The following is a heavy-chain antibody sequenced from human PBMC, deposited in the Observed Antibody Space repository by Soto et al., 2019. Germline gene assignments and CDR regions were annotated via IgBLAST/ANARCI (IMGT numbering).Heavy chain of an antibody. V-gene: IGHV3-7*04. Sequence: GGSLRLSCAASGFTFSSYWMSWVRQAPGKGLEWVANIKQDGSEKYYVDSVKGRFTISRDNAKNSLYLQMTSLGAEDTAVYYCARGVPAAIDRYDFWSGYPYYYYYMDVWGKGTTVTVSS. J-gene: IGHJ6*03. CDR1: GFTFSSYW. CDR2: IKQDGSEK. D-gene: IGHD3-3*01. CDR3: ARGVPAAIDRYDFWSGYPYYYYYMDV.